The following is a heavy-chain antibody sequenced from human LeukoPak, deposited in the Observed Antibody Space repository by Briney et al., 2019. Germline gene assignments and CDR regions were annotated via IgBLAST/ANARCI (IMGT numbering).Heavy chain of an antibody. CDR2: ISAYNGNT. CDR3: ARDRSSSGWYPYDAFDI. D-gene: IGHD6-19*01. J-gene: IGHJ3*02. Sequence: ASVKVSCKASGYTFTSHGISWVRQAPGQGLEWMGWISAYNGNTNYAQKLQGRVTMTTDTSTSTAYMELRSLRSDDTAVYYCARDRSSSGWYPYDAFDIWGQGTMVTVSS. V-gene: IGHV1-18*01. CDR1: GYTFTSHG.